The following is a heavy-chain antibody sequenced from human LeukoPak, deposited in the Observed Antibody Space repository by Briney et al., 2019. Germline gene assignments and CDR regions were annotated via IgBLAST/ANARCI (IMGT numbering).Heavy chain of an antibody. J-gene: IGHJ4*02. CDR2: INPRGGST. CDR3: ARVGATGATADN. CDR1: GYTFTSYY. D-gene: IGHD2-21*02. V-gene: IGHV1-46*01. Sequence: GASVKVSCKASGYTFTSYYMHWVRQAPGQGPEWMGIINPRGGSTDYAQKFQDRITMTSDTSTSTVYMELKSLKSEDTAVYFCARVGATGATADNWGQGTLVTVSS.